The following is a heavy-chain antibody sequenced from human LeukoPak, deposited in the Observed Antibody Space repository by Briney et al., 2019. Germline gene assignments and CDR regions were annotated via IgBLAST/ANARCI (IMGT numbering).Heavy chain of an antibody. D-gene: IGHD6-25*01. CDR3: ASKSAAVDY. Sequence: SETLSLTCAVSGGSISSGGYSWSWIRQPPGKGLEWIGYVYHSGSTYYNPSLKSRVTISVDRSKNQFSLKLSSVTAADTAVYYCASKSAAVDYWGQGTLVTVSS. J-gene: IGHJ4*02. CDR1: GGSISSGGYS. V-gene: IGHV4-30-2*01. CDR2: VYHSGST.